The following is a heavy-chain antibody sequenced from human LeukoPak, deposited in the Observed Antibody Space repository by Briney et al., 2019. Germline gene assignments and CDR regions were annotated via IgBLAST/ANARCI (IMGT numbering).Heavy chain of an antibody. J-gene: IGHJ6*02. CDR1: GFTFSSFG. CDR2: ISYDGSNK. D-gene: IGHD6-19*01. CDR3: AKDRGVAVAGNGMDV. Sequence: GGSLRLSCAASGFTFSSFGMNWVRQAPGKGLEWVAVISYDGSNKYYADSVKGRFTISRDNSKNTLYLQMNSLRAEDTAVYYCAKDRGVAVAGNGMDVWGQGTTVTVSS. V-gene: IGHV3-30*18.